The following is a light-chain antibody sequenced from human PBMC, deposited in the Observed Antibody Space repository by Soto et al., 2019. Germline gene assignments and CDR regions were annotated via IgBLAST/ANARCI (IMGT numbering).Light chain of an antibody. CDR2: GAS. CDR3: QQYNKWPIT. J-gene: IGKJ5*01. CDR1: QSVSNF. V-gene: IGKV3-11*01. Sequence: EIVLTQSPATLSLSPGERATLSCRASQSVSNFLAWYQQRPGQAPRLLLYGASNRATGTPARFSGSGSGTDFTLTISSLQSEDSAFYYCQQYNKWPITFGQGTRLEIK.